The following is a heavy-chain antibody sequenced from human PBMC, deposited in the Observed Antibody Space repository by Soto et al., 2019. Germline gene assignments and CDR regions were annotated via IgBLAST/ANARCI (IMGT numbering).Heavy chain of an antibody. CDR1: GGSVSSGSYY. J-gene: IGHJ6*02. CDR2: IYYSGTT. V-gene: IGHV4-61*01. CDR3: ARPYCTTAACQAHGTDV. Sequence: SETRSLTCTVSGGSVSSGSYYWTWIRQPPGNGLEWHGYIYYSGTTNYNPPLKSRITISVVTSWNQFSLKLSSVTAAHTAVYFCARPYCTTAACQAHGTDVWGQGTTVTVSS. D-gene: IGHD2-21*02.